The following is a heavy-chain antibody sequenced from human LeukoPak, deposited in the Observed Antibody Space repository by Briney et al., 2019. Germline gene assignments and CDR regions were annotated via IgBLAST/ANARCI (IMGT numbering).Heavy chain of an antibody. V-gene: IGHV3-30-3*01. J-gene: IGHJ6*02. CDR3: AREAGGRYSPYYYGMDV. CDR1: GFTFSSYA. CDR2: ISYDGSNK. D-gene: IGHD3-9*01. Sequence: GGSLRLSCVASGFTFSSYAMHCVRQAPGKGLEWVAVISYDGSNKYYADSVKGRFTISRDNSKNTLYLQMNSLRAEDTAVYYCAREAGGRYSPYYYGMDVWGQGTTVTVSS.